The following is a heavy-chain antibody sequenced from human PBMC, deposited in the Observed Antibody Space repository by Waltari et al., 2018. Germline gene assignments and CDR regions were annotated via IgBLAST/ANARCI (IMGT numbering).Heavy chain of an antibody. V-gene: IGHV3-33*01. Sequence: QVQLVESGGGVVQPGRSLRLSCAASGFTFSSYGLHWVRQAPGKGLEWVAVIWYDGSNKYYADSVKGRFTSSRDNTKNTLYLQMNSLRPEDTAVYYCARVGYPSSSLAFDIWGQGTMVTVSS. CDR1: GFTFSSYG. CDR3: ARVGYPSSSLAFDI. CDR2: IWYDGSNK. D-gene: IGHD6-6*01. J-gene: IGHJ3*02.